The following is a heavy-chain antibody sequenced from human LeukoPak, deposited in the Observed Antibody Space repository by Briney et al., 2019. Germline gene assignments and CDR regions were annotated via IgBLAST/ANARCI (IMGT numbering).Heavy chain of an antibody. D-gene: IGHD6-6*01. V-gene: IGHV3-21*04. CDR1: GFTFSSYS. CDR2: ISSSSSYI. Sequence: GGSLRLSCAASGFTFSSYSMNWVRQAPGKGLEWVSSISSSSSYIYYADSVKGRFTISRDNSKNTLYLQMNSLRVEDTAVYYCGGSSSFDYYYYYYMDVWGKGTTVTVSS. J-gene: IGHJ6*03. CDR3: GGSSSFDYYYYYYMDV.